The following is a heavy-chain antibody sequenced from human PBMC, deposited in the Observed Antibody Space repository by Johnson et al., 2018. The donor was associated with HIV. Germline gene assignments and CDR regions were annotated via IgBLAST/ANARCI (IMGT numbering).Heavy chain of an antibody. CDR1: GFTFDDYG. Sequence: VQLVESGGRVVRPGGSLRLSCAASGFTFDDYGMSWVRQAPGKGLEWVCGINWNGGSTHFPDSLKGRFTISRDNAKHSLFLQMNSLRAEDTALYYCARGLRGYSYSDSFDIWGQGTMVTVSS. CDR3: ARGLRGYSYSDSFDI. D-gene: IGHD5-18*01. J-gene: IGHJ3*02. CDR2: INWNGGST. V-gene: IGHV3-20*04.